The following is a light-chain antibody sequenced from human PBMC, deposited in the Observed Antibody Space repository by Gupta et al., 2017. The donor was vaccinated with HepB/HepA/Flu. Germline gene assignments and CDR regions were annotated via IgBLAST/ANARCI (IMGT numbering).Light chain of an antibody. CDR1: RSNIGSNT. J-gene: IGLJ3*02. V-gene: IGLV1-44*01. Sequence: QSVLTQPPSASGTPGQRVTISCSGSRSNIGSNTVNWYQQLPGTAPNLLIHSNNERPSGVPDRFSGSKSGTSGSLAISGLQSGDEADYYCAVWDDSLNAWVFGGGTKVTVL. CDR3: AVWDDSLNAWV. CDR2: SNN.